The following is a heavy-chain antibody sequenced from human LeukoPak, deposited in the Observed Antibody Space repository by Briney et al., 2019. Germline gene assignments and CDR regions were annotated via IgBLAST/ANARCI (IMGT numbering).Heavy chain of an antibody. J-gene: IGHJ6*04. CDR1: GYTFTGYY. Sequence: AAVKVSCKASGYTFTGYYMHWVRQAPGQGLEWMGWINPNSGGTNYAQKFQGRVTMTRDTSISTAYMELSRLRSDDTAVYYCARDGYSSGLLDVWGKGTTVTVSS. CDR2: INPNSGGT. D-gene: IGHD2-15*01. V-gene: IGHV1-2*02. CDR3: ARDGYSSGLLDV.